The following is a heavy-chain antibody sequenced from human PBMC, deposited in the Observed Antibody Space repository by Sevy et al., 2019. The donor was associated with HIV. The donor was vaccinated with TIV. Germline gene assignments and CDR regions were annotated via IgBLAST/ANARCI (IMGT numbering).Heavy chain of an antibody. Sequence: HSETLSLTCAVYGGSFSGYYWSWIRQPPGKGLEWIGEINHSGSTNYNPSLKSRVTISVDTSKNQFSLKLSSVTAADTAVYYCARGAAPQRPTVTTLGAFDYWGQGTLVTVSS. J-gene: IGHJ4*02. V-gene: IGHV4-34*01. CDR1: GGSFSGYY. CDR2: INHSGST. CDR3: ARGAAPQRPTVTTLGAFDY. D-gene: IGHD4-17*01.